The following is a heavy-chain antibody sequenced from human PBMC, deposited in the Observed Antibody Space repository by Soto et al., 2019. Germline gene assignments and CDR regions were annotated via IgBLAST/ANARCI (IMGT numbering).Heavy chain of an antibody. V-gene: IGHV3-23*01. CDR2: ISGSGGST. CDR1: GFTFSSYA. J-gene: IGHJ6*02. Sequence: GGSLRLSCAASGFTFSSYAMSWVRQAPGKGLEWVSAISGSGGSTYYADSVKGRFTISRDNSKNTLYLQMNSLRAEDTAVYYCAGIAAPYYYYGMDVWGQGTTVTVSS. D-gene: IGHD6-13*01. CDR3: AGIAAPYYYYGMDV.